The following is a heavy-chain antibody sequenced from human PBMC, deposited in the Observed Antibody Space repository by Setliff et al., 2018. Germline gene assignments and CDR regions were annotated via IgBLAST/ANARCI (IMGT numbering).Heavy chain of an antibody. CDR3: ARELRSPYWHLDS. J-gene: IGHJ5*01. CDR1: GYTFSDYG. Sequence: ASVKVSCKASGYTFSDYGVSWVRQAPGQGLEWVGWLSPYNGDTTYTQNLQGRVTLTTDTSTSTGYMELRSLRSDDTAVYYCARELRSPYWHLDSWGQGTQVTVSS. D-gene: IGHD3-16*01. CDR2: LSPYNGDT. V-gene: IGHV1-18*01.